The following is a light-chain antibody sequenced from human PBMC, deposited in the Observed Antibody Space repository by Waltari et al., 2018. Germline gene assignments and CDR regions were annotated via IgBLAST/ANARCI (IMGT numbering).Light chain of an antibody. CDR2: GAS. CDR3: QQYNNWPQT. CDR1: QSVSSD. Sequence: EIVMTQSPATLSVFPGERATLSCRASQSVSSDLVWYQQKLGQAPRLLISGASTRATGIPARFSGSGSGTEFTLTISSMQSEDFAVYYCQQYNNWPQTFGQGTKVEIK. V-gene: IGKV3-15*01. J-gene: IGKJ1*01.